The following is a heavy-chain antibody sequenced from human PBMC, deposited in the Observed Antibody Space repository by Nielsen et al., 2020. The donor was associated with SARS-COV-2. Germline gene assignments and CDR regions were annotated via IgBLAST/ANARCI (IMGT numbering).Heavy chain of an antibody. D-gene: IGHD4-17*01. CDR3: ARGDYGDYQGFDP. CDR2: INSYNGDT. J-gene: IGHJ5*02. V-gene: IGHV1-18*01. CDR1: GYMFISYG. Sequence: ALVKVSCKASGYMFISYGISWVRQAPGQGLEWMGWINSYNGDTNYAQKFQGRVTMTTDTSTSTADMELRSLRSDDTAVYYCARGDYGDYQGFDPWGQGTQVTVSS.